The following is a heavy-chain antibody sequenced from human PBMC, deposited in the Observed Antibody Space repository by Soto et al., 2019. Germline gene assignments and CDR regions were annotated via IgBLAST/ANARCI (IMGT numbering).Heavy chain of an antibody. CDR1: GFTFSSYA. D-gene: IGHD2-15*01. Sequence: QVQLVESGGGVVQPGRSLRLSCAASGFTFSSYAMHWVRQAPGKGLEWVAGISYDGSNKYYADSVKGRFTISRDNSKHTLYLEMNSLRAEDTAVYYCAREVIRLGHYCSGGSCYGYGMDVWGQGTTVTVSS. CDR2: ISYDGSNK. CDR3: AREVIRLGHYCSGGSCYGYGMDV. V-gene: IGHV3-30-3*01. J-gene: IGHJ6*02.